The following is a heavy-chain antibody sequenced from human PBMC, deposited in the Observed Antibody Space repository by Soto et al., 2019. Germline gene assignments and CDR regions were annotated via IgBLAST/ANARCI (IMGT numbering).Heavy chain of an antibody. J-gene: IGHJ6*03. CDR2: MNPNSGNT. V-gene: IGHV1-8*01. CDR1: GYTFTSYD. D-gene: IGHD2-2*01. Sequence: QVPLVQSGAEVKKPGASVKVSCKASGYTFTSYDINWVRQATGQGLEWMGWMNPNSGNTGYAQKFQGRVTMTRNTSISTAYMELSSLRSEDTAVYYCARGSDCSSTSCYGDYYYYMDVWGKGTTVTVSS. CDR3: ARGSDCSSTSCYGDYYYYMDV.